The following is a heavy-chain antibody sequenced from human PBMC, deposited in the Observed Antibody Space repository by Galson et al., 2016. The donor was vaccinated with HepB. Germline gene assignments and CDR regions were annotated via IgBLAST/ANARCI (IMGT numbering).Heavy chain of an antibody. CDR1: AGTLSTYP. Sequence: SVKVSCKASAGTLSTYPISWVRQAPGQGLEWMGGIIPILGTANYAQKFQGTVTFTSDESMATVYMEFSSLRSEDTAMYYCARGHCISSTCYGQWFGPWGQGPLVTVPS. V-gene: IGHV1-69*13. D-gene: IGHD2-2*01. CDR2: IIPILGTA. J-gene: IGHJ5*02. CDR3: ARGHCISSTCYGQWFGP.